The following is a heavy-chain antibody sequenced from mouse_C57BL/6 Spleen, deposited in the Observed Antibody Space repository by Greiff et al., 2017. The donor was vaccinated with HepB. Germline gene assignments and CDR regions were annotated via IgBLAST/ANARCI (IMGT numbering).Heavy chain of an antibody. J-gene: IGHJ3*01. CDR2: IDPETGGT. D-gene: IGHD2-1*01. V-gene: IGHV1-15*01. CDR3: SRGCYGKEAWVAY. CDR1: GYTFTDYE. Sequence: VQLQQSGAELVRPGASVTLSCKASGYTFTDYEMHWVKQTPVHGLEWIGAIDPETGGTAYNQKFKGKAILTADKSSSTAYMELRSLTSEDSAVYYCSRGCYGKEAWVAYWGQGTLVTVSA.